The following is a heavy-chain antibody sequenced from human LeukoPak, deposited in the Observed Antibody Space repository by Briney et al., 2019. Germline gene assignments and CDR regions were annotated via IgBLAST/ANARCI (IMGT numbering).Heavy chain of an antibody. CDR3: ANATYGYSSPFDY. D-gene: IGHD5-18*01. Sequence: GGSLRLSCAASGFTFSSYWMHWVRQAPGKGLVWVSRINSDGSSTSYADSVKGRFTISRDNAKNTLYLQMNSLRAEDTAVYYCANATYGYSSPFDYWGQGTLVTVSS. J-gene: IGHJ4*02. V-gene: IGHV3-74*01. CDR2: INSDGSST. CDR1: GFTFSSYW.